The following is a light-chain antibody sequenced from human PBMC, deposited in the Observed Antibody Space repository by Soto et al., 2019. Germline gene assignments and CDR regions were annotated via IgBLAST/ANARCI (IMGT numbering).Light chain of an antibody. CDR3: QKYNSAPWT. Sequence: DIPMTQSPSSLSAFVGDRVTITCRASQGIGNYLAWYQQKPGKVPKVLIYAASTLQSGVTSRFRGSGSETEFTLAISSLQPEDVATYYCQKYNSAPWTFGQGTKVEIK. CDR1: QGIGNY. V-gene: IGKV1-27*01. J-gene: IGKJ1*01. CDR2: AAS.